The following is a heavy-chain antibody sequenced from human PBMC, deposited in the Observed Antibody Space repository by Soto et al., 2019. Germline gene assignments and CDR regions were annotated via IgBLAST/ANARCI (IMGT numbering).Heavy chain of an antibody. CDR3: ARTSRGYCSGGSCYSGRFDT. Sequence: GGSLRLSCAASGFTFSSYAMHWVRQAPGKGLEWVAVISYDGSNKYYADSVKGRFTVSRDNSKNTLYLQMNSLRAEDTAVYYCARTSRGYCSGGSCYSGRFDTWGQGTLVTVSS. J-gene: IGHJ5*02. CDR2: ISYDGSNK. V-gene: IGHV3-30-3*01. D-gene: IGHD2-15*01. CDR1: GFTFSSYA.